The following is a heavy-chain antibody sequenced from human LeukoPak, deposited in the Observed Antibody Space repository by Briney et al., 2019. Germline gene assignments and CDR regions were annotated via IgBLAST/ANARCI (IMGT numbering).Heavy chain of an antibody. D-gene: IGHD1-7*01. V-gene: IGHV1-8*03. CDR1: GYTFTSYD. CDR3: TRLSGDYWNYGGNFDS. Sequence: GASVRVSCKASGYTFTSYDINWVRQATGQGLEWMGWMNPNSGNTGYAQKFQGRVTITRNTSISTAYMELSSLRSEDTAVYYCTRLSGDYWNYGGNFDSWGQGILVTVSS. J-gene: IGHJ4*02. CDR2: MNPNSGNT.